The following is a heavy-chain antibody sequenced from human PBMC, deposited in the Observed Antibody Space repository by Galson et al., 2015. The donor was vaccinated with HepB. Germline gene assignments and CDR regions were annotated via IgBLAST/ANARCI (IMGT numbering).Heavy chain of an antibody. D-gene: IGHD3-16*01. CDR1: GFTFSSYR. V-gene: IGHV3-48*04. CDR3: ARDLYYDYVWGSNSWYYYGMDV. J-gene: IGHJ6*02. CDR2: ISSSSFTT. Sequence: SLRLSCAASGFTFSSYRMNWVRQAPGKGLEWVSYISSSSFTTYYADSVKGRFTISRDNAKNSLFLQMNSLRAEDTAVYYCARDLYYDYVWGSNSWYYYGMDVWGQGTTVTVSS.